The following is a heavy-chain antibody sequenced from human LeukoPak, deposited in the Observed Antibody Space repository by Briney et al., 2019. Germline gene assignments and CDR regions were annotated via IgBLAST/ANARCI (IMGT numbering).Heavy chain of an antibody. D-gene: IGHD1-20*01. V-gene: IGHV5-51*01. Sequence: GESLKISCEGSGYSFTSYWIGWVRQMPGKGLEWMGIIYPGDSDIRYSPSFQGQVTISADKSISTAYLQWSSLKASDTAMCYCARGVTGAVLRFDPWGQGTLLTVSS. J-gene: IGHJ5*02. CDR3: ARGVTGAVLRFDP. CDR2: IYPGDSDI. CDR1: GYSFTSYW.